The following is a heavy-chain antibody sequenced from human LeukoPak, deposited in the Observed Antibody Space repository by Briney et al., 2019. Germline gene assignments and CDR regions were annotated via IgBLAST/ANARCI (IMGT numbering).Heavy chain of an antibody. V-gene: IGHV1-8*02. CDR3: ARGRAMAAAVNWFDP. CDR1: GYTFTSYD. D-gene: IGHD6-13*01. Sequence: ASVKVSCKASGYTFTSYDINWVGQATGQGREGMGWMNPNSGKRGYAQKFEGRVTMTRNTSISTAYMELSSRRSEDTAAHYCARGRAMAAAVNWFDPWGQGTLVTVSS. J-gene: IGHJ5*02. CDR2: MNPNSGKR.